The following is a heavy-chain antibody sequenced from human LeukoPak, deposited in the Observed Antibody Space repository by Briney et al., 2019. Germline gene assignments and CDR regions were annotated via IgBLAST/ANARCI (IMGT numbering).Heavy chain of an antibody. CDR3: ARDRVGATLRYYYYMDV. CDR1: GFTFSSYG. Sequence: PGGSLRLSCAASGFTFSSYGMHWVRQAPGKGLEWVAFIRHDGSNKYYADSVKGRFTISRDNSKNTLYLQMNSLRAEDTAVYYCARDRVGATLRYYYYMDVWGKGTTVTVSS. D-gene: IGHD1-26*01. V-gene: IGHV3-30*02. CDR2: IRHDGSNK. J-gene: IGHJ6*03.